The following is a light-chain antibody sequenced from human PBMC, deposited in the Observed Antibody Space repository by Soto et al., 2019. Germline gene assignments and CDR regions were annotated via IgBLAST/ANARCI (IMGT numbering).Light chain of an antibody. CDR2: DAS. CDR1: QSVSNNY. CDR3: QHYNSYSEA. J-gene: IGKJ1*01. Sequence: EIVLTQSPGTLSLSPGERATLSCRASQSVSNNYLAWYQQKPGQAPRLLIYDASSRATGIPDRFSGSGSGTEFTLTISSLQPDDFATYYCQHYNSYSEAFGQGTKVDIK. V-gene: IGKV3-20*01.